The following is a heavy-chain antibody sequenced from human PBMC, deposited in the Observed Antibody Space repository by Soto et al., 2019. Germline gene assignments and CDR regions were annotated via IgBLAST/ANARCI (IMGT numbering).Heavy chain of an antibody. Sequence: GGSLRLSCAASGFTFSSNYMSWVRQAPGKGLEWVSVIYSGGSTYYADSVKGRFTISRDNSKNTLYLQMNSLRAEDTAVYYCARDKGPTGYSSGWYGDYFDYWGQGTLVTVSS. J-gene: IGHJ4*02. D-gene: IGHD6-19*01. CDR3: ARDKGPTGYSSGWYGDYFDY. V-gene: IGHV3-66*01. CDR2: IYSGGST. CDR1: GFTFSSNY.